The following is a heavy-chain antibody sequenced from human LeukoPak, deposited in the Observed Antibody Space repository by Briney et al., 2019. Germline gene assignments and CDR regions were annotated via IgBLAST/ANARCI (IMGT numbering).Heavy chain of an antibody. J-gene: IGHJ4*02. Sequence: PGGSLRLSCAASGFTFSSYAMSWVRQAPGKGLEWVSAISGSGGSTYYADSVKGRFTISRDNSKNTLYLQMNSLRAEDTAVYYCAKNPFSSSSSLDFDYWGQGTLVTVSS. D-gene: IGHD6-6*01. CDR2: ISGSGGST. CDR3: AKNPFSSSSSLDFDY. CDR1: GFTFSSYA. V-gene: IGHV3-23*01.